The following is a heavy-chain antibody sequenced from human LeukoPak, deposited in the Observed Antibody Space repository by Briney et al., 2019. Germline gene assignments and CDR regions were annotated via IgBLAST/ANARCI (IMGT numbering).Heavy chain of an antibody. J-gene: IGHJ5*02. Sequence: SETLSLTCTVSGYSITTDYYWGWIRQPPGKGLEWIGTISHSGNTYYNTSLKSRVTISVDTSKNQFSLKLSSVTATDTAVYYCARGHYCTSTSCSLWFDPWGQGTLVTVSS. CDR2: ISHSGNT. CDR3: ARGHYCTSTSCSLWFDP. CDR1: GYSITTDYY. V-gene: IGHV4-38-2*02. D-gene: IGHD2-2*01.